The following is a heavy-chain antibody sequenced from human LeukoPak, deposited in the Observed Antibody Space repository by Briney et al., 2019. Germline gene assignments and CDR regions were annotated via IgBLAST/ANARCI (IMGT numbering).Heavy chain of an antibody. CDR1: GFTFSRYW. Sequence: GGSLRLSCAVSGFTFSRYWMTWVRQAPGKGLEWVANIKVDGSEKYYVDAVKGRFTISRDNAKNSLYLQMNSLRAEDTAVYYCARDKEEDYDFWSGYYGYWGQGTLVTVSS. D-gene: IGHD3-3*01. CDR3: ARDKEEDYDFWSGYYGY. CDR2: IKVDGSEK. V-gene: IGHV3-7*01. J-gene: IGHJ4*02.